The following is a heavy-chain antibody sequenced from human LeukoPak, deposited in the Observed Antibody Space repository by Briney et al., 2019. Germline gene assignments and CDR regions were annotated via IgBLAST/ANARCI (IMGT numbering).Heavy chain of an antibody. V-gene: IGHV3-23*01. CDR1: GFTFRNYV. Sequence: GGSLRLSCAASGFTFRNYVMNWVRQAPGKGLEWVSVISDSGGNTYYADSVTGRFTISRDNSKNTLYLQMNSLRAEDTAVYYCARARYGYWGQGTLVTVSS. D-gene: IGHD1-14*01. CDR2: ISDSGGNT. CDR3: ARARYGY. J-gene: IGHJ4*02.